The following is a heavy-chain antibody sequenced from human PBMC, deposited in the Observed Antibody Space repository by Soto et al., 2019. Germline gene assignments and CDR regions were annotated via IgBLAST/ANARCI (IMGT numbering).Heavy chain of an antibody. CDR1: GFSLSTTGVG. CDR3: AHRRDYCSCRSCYSHYFDY. CDR2: LYWDDDK. Sequence: QITLKESGPTLVKPTQALTLTCTFSGFSLSTTGVGVGWIRQPPGKALEWLALLYWDDDKRYSPSLESRLTITNDTSKNQVVPTMPYVDPLDTATAYCAHRRDYCSCRSCYSHYFDYWGQGTLVTVSS. D-gene: IGHD2-15*01. V-gene: IGHV2-5*02. J-gene: IGHJ4*02.